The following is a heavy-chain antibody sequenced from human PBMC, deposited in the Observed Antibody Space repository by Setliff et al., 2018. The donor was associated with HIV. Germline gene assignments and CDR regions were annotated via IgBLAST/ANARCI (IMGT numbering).Heavy chain of an antibody. D-gene: IGHD1-7*01. CDR1: GFTFSTYS. CDR2: ISSSSSYI. J-gene: IGHJ6*03. V-gene: IGHV3-21*01. CDR3: ARRTTGYMDV. Sequence: GSLRLSCAASGFTFSTYSMNWVRQAPGKGLEWVSSISSSSSYIYYADSVQGRFTISRDNAKNSLYLQMNSLRAEDTAVYYCARRTTGYMDVWGKGTTVTVSS.